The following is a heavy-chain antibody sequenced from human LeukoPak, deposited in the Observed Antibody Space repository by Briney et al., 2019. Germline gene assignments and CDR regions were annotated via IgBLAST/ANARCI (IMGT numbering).Heavy chain of an antibody. J-gene: IGHJ6*03. D-gene: IGHD6-13*01. CDR3: ARDPSSWYYYYMDV. V-gene: IGHV3-48*01. Sequence: GGSLRLSCAASGFTFSSYSMNRVRQAPGKGLEWVSYISSSSTIYYADSVKGRFTISRDNAKNSLYLQMNSLRAEDTAVYYCARDPSSWYYYYMDVWGKGTTVTVSS. CDR1: GFTFSSYS. CDR2: ISSSSTI.